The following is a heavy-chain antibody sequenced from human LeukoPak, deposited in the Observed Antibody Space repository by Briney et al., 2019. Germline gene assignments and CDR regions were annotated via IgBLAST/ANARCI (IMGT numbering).Heavy chain of an antibody. CDR1: GYTFSSYW. D-gene: IGHD3-3*01. J-gene: IGHJ4*02. Sequence: GESLKISCKGSGYTFSSYWIGWVRQLPGKGLEWMGIIYPGDSDTRYSPSLQGQVTISVDTSIGTAYLQWSSLKASNTAIYYCARQNDFRLDYWGQGTLVTVSS. CDR3: ARQNDFRLDY. CDR2: IYPGDSDT. V-gene: IGHV5-51*01.